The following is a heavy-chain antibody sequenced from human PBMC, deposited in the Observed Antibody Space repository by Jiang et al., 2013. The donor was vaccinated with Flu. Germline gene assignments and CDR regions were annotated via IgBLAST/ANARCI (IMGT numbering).Heavy chain of an antibody. Sequence: LLKPSETLSLTCNVSGGSFSNYYWNWIRQPPGKGLEWIGYIYSKGSATYNPSLESRVTISLDTSKNQFSLRLSSVTAADTAIYYCARGMGGSGWYFGYWGQGTLVTVSS. CDR3: ARGMGGSGWYFGY. CDR2: IYSKGSA. V-gene: IGHV4-59*01. CDR1: GGSFSNYY. J-gene: IGHJ4*02. D-gene: IGHD6-19*01.